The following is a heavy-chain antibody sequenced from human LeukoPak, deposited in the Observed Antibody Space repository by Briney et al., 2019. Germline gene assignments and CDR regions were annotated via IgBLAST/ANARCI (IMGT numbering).Heavy chain of an antibody. J-gene: IGHJ4*02. CDR1: GFTFNSYG. Sequence: PGGSLRLSCAASGFTFNSYGMHWVRQAPGKGLEWVAVISHDGSRKYYADSVKGRFTISRDNSKNALYLQMNSLRTEDTAIYYCARGCSATCYSTFDYWGLGTLVTVSS. V-gene: IGHV3-30*03. CDR3: ARGCSATCYSTFDY. D-gene: IGHD2-2*01. CDR2: ISHDGSRK.